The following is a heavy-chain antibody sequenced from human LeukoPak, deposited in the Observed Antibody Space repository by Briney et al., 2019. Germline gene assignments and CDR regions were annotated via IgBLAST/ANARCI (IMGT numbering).Heavy chain of an antibody. CDR3: ARVHPVRGSSWTGDY. CDR2: ISSSSSYI. D-gene: IGHD6-13*01. J-gene: IGHJ4*02. CDR1: GFTFSSYS. Sequence: GGSLRLSCAASGFTFSSYSMHWVRQAPGKGLEWVSSISSSSSYIYYADSVKGRFTISRDNAKNSLYLQMNSLTAEDTAVYYCARVHPVRGSSWTGDYWGQGTLVTVSS. V-gene: IGHV3-21*01.